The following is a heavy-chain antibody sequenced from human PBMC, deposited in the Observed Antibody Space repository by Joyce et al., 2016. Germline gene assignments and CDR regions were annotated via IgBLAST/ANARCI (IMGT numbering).Heavy chain of an antibody. CDR3: TRIGDCSGGSCYEGWFDP. CDR1: GFIFGDYA. D-gene: IGHD2-15*01. V-gene: IGHV3-49*05. J-gene: IGHJ5*02. Sequence: EVQLVESGGGLVKPGRSLRLYCTSSGFIFGDYAMNWFRQAQGKGLEWVGFSTSKAYSGTTDYAAYGKSRFTISRDDSKSIADLQMSSLKTEDTAVYCCTRIGDCSGGSCYEGWFDPWGQGTLVTVSS. CDR2: STSKAYSGTT.